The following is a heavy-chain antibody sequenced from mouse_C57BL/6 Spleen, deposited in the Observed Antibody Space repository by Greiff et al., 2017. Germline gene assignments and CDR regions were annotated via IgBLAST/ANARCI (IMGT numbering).Heavy chain of an antibody. CDR1: GYTFTSYD. CDR3: ARRDYGSSYTLYYFDY. D-gene: IGHD1-1*01. J-gene: IGHJ2*01. Sequence: VQRVESGPELVKPGASVKLSCKASGYTFTSYDINWVKQRPGQGLEWIGWIYPRDGSTKYNEKFKGKATLTVDTSSSTAYMELHSLTSEDSAVYFCARRDYGSSYTLYYFDYWGQGTTLTVSS. V-gene: IGHV1-85*01. CDR2: IYPRDGST.